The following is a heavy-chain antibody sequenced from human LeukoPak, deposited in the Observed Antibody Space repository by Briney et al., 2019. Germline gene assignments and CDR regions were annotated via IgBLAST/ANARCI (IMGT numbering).Heavy chain of an antibody. V-gene: IGHV4-34*01. D-gene: IGHD5-18*01. CDR1: GGSFSGYY. CDR3: ARGGIQLWLLRY. CDR2: INHSGST. J-gene: IGHJ4*02. Sequence: PSETLSLTSAVYGGSFSGYYWSWIRQPPGKGLEWIGEINHSGSTNYNPSLKSRVTISVDTPKNQFSLKLSSVTAADTAVYYCARGGIQLWLLRYWGQGTLVTVSS.